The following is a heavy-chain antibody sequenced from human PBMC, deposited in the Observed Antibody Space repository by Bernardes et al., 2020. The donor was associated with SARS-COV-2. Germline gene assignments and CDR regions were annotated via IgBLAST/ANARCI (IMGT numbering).Heavy chain of an antibody. D-gene: IGHD6-13*01. CDR3: AREQSRAEGSTWSNWFDP. CDR1: GYTFTGNY. CDR2: INPQSGVT. J-gene: IGHJ5*02. Sequence: ASVKVSCKASGYTFTGNYMHWVRQASGQGLEWMGWINPQSGVTKYAQKFHGRVTMTRDTFISTSYMELSGLRSDDTAVYYCAREQSRAEGSTWSNWFDPWGQGTLVTVSS. V-gene: IGHV1-2*02.